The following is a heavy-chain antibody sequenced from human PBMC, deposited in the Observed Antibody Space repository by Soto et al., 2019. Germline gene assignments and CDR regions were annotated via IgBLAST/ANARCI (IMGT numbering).Heavy chain of an antibody. CDR1: GLTFSDCY. CDR2: ISSSGSSI. V-gene: IGHV3-11*01. Sequence: QVQLVESGGGLVKPGGSLRLSCAASGLTFSDCYMNWIRQAPGKGLEWVSYISSSGSSINYAGPVKGRFTISRDNAKNSLYLQMNNLRAEDTPMYYCARVRFGEWGYAMDVWGQGTTVIVSS. D-gene: IGHD3-10*01. J-gene: IGHJ6*02. CDR3: ARVRFGEWGYAMDV.